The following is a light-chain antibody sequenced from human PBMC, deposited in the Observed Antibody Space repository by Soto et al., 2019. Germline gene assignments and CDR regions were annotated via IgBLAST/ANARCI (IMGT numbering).Light chain of an antibody. Sequence: QSALTQPASVSASPGQSITISCTGTSSDVGAYNYVSWYQQPPGKAPTLIIYDVAVRPSGVSSRFSGSKSANTASLTISGLQAEDEGDYYCTSYTTSTIVAFGGGTKVT. V-gene: IGLV2-14*01. CDR1: SSDVGAYNY. CDR2: DVA. J-gene: IGLJ2*01. CDR3: TSYTTSTIVA.